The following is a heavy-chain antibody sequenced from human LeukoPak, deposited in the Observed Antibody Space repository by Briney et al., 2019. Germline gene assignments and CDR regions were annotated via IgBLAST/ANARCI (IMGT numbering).Heavy chain of an antibody. CDR1: GYTFTSYY. D-gene: IGHD4-17*01. CDR2: INPSGGST. V-gene: IGHV1-46*01. CDR3: ARRELPYGDYI. J-gene: IGHJ4*02. Sequence: EASVKVSCKASGYTFTSYYMHWVRQAPGQGLEWMGIINPSGGSTSYAQKFQGRVTMTRDTSTSTVYMELRSLRSDDTAVYYCARRELPYGDYIWGQGTLVTVSS.